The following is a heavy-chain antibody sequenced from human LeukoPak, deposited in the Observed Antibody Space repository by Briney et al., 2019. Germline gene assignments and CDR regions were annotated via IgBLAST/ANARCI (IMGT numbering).Heavy chain of an antibody. CDR2: IYYSGNT. V-gene: IGHV4-39*07. CDR3: ARFISDYYDSSGYYWEGWFDP. CDR1: GGSISSSSYY. J-gene: IGHJ5*02. Sequence: SETLSLTCTVSGGSISSSSYYWGWIRQPPGKGLEWIGSIYYSGNTYYNPSLKSRVTISVDTSKNQFSLKLSSVTAADTAVYYCARFISDYYDSSGYYWEGWFDPWGQGTLVTVSS. D-gene: IGHD3-22*01.